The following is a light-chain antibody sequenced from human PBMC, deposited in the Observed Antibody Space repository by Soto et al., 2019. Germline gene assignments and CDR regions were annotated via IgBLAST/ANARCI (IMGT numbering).Light chain of an antibody. J-gene: IGLJ3*02. CDR1: SSDVGGYNY. Sequence: QSALTQPASVSGSPGQSITISCTGTSSDVGGYNYVSWHQHHPGKAPKLMIYDVSNRPSGVSNRFSGSKSGNTASLTISGLQAEDEADYYCSSYTPSSTWVFGGGTKLNVL. V-gene: IGLV2-14*03. CDR3: SSYTPSSTWV. CDR2: DVS.